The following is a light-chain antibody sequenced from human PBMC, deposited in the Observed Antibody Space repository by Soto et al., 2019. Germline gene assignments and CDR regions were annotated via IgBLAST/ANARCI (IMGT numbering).Light chain of an antibody. J-gene: IGLJ2*01. Sequence: QSALTQPASVSGSPGQSITISCTGTISDIGGYNFISWYQHHPGKAPKLVIYDVNNRPSGISYRFSGSKSGNTASLTISGLQAEYEADYYCASYTRTTTLVVGGGTKLTVL. CDR1: ISDIGGYNF. CDR3: ASYTRTTTLV. CDR2: DVN. V-gene: IGLV2-14*01.